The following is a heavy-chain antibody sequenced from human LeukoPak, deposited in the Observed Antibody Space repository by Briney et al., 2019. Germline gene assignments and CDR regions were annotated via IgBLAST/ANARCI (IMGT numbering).Heavy chain of an antibody. CDR3: ARAVAAVGGSDI. V-gene: IGHV4-59*01. D-gene: IGHD6-13*01. Sequence: SETLSLTCTVSGGSIRSYYWSWIRQPPGKGLEWIGYIYYSGSTNYNPSLKSRVSISVDTSKNQFSLKLSSVTAADTAVYYCARAVAAVGGSDIWGQGTMVTVSS. CDR1: GGSIRSYY. J-gene: IGHJ3*02. CDR2: IYYSGST.